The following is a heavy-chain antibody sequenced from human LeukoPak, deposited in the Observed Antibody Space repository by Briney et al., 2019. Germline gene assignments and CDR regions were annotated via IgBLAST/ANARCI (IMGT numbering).Heavy chain of an antibody. CDR1: GYTFTSYA. CDR3: ARALQSGYYPFSLDY. J-gene: IGHJ4*02. Sequence: ASVKVSCKASGYTFTSYAMNWVRQAPGQGLEWMGIINPSGSSTSYAQKFQGRVTMTRDTSTSTVYMELSSLRSEDTAVYYCARALQSGYYPFSLDYWGQGTLVTVSS. V-gene: IGHV1-46*01. D-gene: IGHD3-22*01. CDR2: INPSGSST.